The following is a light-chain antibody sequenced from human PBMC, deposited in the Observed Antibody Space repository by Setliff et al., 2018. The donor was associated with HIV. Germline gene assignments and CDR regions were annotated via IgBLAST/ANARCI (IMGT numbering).Light chain of an antibody. CDR2: DVS. CDR3: TSYSSNTTLGI. Sequence: QSVLTQPASVSGSPGQSITISCSGTSSDVGGYNYVSWYQQHPGKAPKLMIYDVSNRPSGVSNRFSGSKSGNTAPLTISGLQAEDEADYYCTSYSSNTTLGIFGTGTKVTVL. J-gene: IGLJ1*01. CDR1: SSDVGGYNY. V-gene: IGLV2-14*03.